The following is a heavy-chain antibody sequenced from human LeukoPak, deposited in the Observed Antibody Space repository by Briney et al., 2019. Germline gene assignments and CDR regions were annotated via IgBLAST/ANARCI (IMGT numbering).Heavy chain of an antibody. D-gene: IGHD5-24*01. V-gene: IGHV4-59*01. Sequence: PSETLSLTCTVSGGSISSYYWSWIRQPPGKGLEWIGYIYYSGSTNYNPSLKSRVTISVDTSKNQFSLKLSSVTAADTAVYYCARGGRRDGYNFRYWGQGTQVTVSS. CDR1: GGSISSYY. J-gene: IGHJ4*02. CDR3: ARGGRRDGYNFRY. CDR2: IYYSGST.